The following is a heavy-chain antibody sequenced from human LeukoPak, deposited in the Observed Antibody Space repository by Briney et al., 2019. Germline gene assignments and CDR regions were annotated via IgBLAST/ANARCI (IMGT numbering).Heavy chain of an antibody. D-gene: IGHD4-23*01. CDR1: RYTFTDYY. CDR2: INPNSGGT. CDR3: ARDDYGGNPSPDY. J-gene: IGHJ4*02. Sequence: ASVKVSRKPSRYTFTDYYIHWVRQAPGQGLEWMGWINPNSGGTNNAQKFQGRVTMTRDTSIRTAYMELSRLRLDDTAVYYCARDDYGGNPSPDYWGQGTLVTVSS. V-gene: IGHV1-2*02.